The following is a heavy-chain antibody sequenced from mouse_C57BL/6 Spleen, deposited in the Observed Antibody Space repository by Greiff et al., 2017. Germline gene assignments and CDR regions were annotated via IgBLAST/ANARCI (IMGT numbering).Heavy chain of an antibody. D-gene: IGHD2-4*01. J-gene: IGHJ3*01. Sequence: QVQLQQSGAELVRPGASVTLSCKASGYTFTDYEMHWVKQTPVHGLEWIGAIDPETGGTAYNQKFKGKAILTADKSSSTAYMELRSLTSEDSAVYYCTRIYYDYDEFAYWGQGTLVTVSA. V-gene: IGHV1-15*01. CDR2: IDPETGGT. CDR1: GYTFTDYE. CDR3: TRIYYDYDEFAY.